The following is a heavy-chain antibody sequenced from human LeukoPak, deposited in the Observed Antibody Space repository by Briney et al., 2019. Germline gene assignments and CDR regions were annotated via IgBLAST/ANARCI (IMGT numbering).Heavy chain of an antibody. D-gene: IGHD2-2*01. V-gene: IGHV3-23*01. CDR1: GFTFSSYG. CDR3: AKGVPAATDAFDI. CDR2: ISGSGGST. J-gene: IGHJ3*02. Sequence: GGSLRLSCAASGFTFSSYGMTWVRQAPGKGLEWVSGISGSGGSTYYADSVKGRFTISRDNSKNTLYLQMNSLRAEDTAVYYCAKGVPAATDAFDIWGRGTMVTISS.